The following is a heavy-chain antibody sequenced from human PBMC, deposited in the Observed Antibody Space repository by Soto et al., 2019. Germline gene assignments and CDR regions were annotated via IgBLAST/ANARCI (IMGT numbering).Heavy chain of an antibody. D-gene: IGHD3-16*02. J-gene: IGHJ6*02. Sequence: GGSLRLSCAASGFTFSNAWMNWVRQAPGKGLEWVGRIKSKTDGGTTDYAAPVKGRFTISRDDSKNTLYLQMNSLKTEDTAVYYCTTDRAGWVWGSYRYDYYYGMDVWGQGTTVTVSS. V-gene: IGHV3-15*07. CDR1: GFTFSNAW. CDR3: TTDRAGWVWGSYRYDYYYGMDV. CDR2: IKSKTDGGTT.